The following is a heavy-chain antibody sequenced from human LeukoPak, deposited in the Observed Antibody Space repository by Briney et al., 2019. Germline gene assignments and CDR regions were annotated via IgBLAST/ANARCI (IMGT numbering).Heavy chain of an antibody. V-gene: IGHV1-3*01. CDR1: GYTFTSYA. CDR3: AREGPTYYDFWSGYFGGSRQSTYYFDY. D-gene: IGHD3-3*01. J-gene: IGHJ4*02. Sequence: ASVKVSCKASGYTFTSYAMHWVRQAPGQRLEWMGWINAGNGNTKYSQKFQGRVTITRDTSASTAYMELSSLRSEDTAVYYCAREGPTYYDFWSGYFGGSRQSTYYFDYWGQGTLVTVSS. CDR2: INAGNGNT.